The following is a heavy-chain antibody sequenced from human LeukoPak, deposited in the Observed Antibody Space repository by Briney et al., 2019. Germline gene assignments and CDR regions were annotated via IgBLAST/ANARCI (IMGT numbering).Heavy chain of an antibody. J-gene: IGHJ4*02. V-gene: IGHV1-69-2*01. CDR2: VDPEDGET. Sequence: ASVKVSCKVSGYTFTDYYMHWVQQAPGKGLEWMGLVDPEDGETIYAEKFQGRVTITADTSTDKAYMELSSLRSEDTAVYYCATIMTTVTPKRNYFDYWGQGTLVTVSS. CDR1: GYTFTDYY. CDR3: ATIMTTVTPKRNYFDY. D-gene: IGHD4-17*01.